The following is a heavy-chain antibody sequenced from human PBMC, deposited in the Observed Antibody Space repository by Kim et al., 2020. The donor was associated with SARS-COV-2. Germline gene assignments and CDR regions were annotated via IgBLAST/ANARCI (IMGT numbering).Heavy chain of an antibody. CDR1: GGSISSNY. Sequence: SETLSLTCTVSGGSISSNYWSWIRQPPGTGLEWIGYTHYSGSTNYNPHLQSRVTMSIDTSKNQFSLKLTTVTAAATAVYYCARREYSSSWYLRAYDIWG. V-gene: IGHV4-59*08. J-gene: IGHJ3*02. D-gene: IGHD6-13*01. CDR2: THYSGST. CDR3: ARREYSSSWYLRAYDI.